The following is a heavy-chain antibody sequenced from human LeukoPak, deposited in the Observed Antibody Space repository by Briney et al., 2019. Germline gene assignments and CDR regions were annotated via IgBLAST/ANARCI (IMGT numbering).Heavy chain of an antibody. CDR1: GYTFTGYY. V-gene: IGHV1-2*02. D-gene: IGHD6-19*01. J-gene: IGHJ4*02. Sequence: ASVKVSCKASGYTFTGYYMHWVRQAPGQGLEWMGWINPNSGGTNYAQKFQGRVTMTRDTSISTAYMELSRLRSDDTAVYYCASSAAVAGTREDYFDYWGQGTLVSVSS. CDR2: INPNSGGT. CDR3: ASSAAVAGTREDYFDY.